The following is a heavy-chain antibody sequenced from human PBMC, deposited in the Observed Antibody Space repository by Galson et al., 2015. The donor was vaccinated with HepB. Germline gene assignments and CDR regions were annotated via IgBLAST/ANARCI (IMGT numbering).Heavy chain of an antibody. V-gene: IGHV1-69*02. D-gene: IGHD6-19*01. J-gene: IGHJ5*02. CDR2: IIPILGIA. CDR1: GGTFSSYT. Sequence: SVKVSCKASGGTFSSYTISWVRQAPGQGLEWMGRIIPILGIANYAQKFQGRVTITADKSTSTAYMELSSLRSEDTAVYYCARRSSGGNWFDPWGQGTLVTVSS. CDR3: ARRSSGGNWFDP.